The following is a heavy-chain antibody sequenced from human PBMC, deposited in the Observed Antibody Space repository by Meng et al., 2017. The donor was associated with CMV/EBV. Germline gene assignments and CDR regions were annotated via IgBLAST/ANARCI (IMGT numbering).Heavy chain of an antibody. CDR2: TRHGSRWYC. CDR3: VRGTDAGGRLRYFD. J-gene: IGHJ4*02. Sequence: SETLSLTCAISGDSVSSNSVAWNWIRQSPLGGLEWLGRTRHGSRWYCDYAPAVRSRITISPDTSKNQFSLQLNSVTPEDTAVYFCVRGTDAGGRLRYFDWGQGTLVTVSS. D-gene: IGHD3-9*01. CDR1: GDSVSSNSVA. V-gene: IGHV6-1*01.